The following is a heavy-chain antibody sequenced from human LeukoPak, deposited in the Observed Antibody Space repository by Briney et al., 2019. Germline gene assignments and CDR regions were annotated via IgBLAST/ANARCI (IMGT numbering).Heavy chain of an antibody. J-gene: IGHJ4*02. CDR2: ISYDGSNK. CDR1: GFTFSSYA. CDR3: ARGYYGSGSYYFDY. V-gene: IGHV3-30-3*01. Sequence: PGGTLRLSCAASGFTFSSYAMHWVRQAPGKGLEWVAVISYDGSNKYYADSVKGRFTISRDNSKNTLYLQMNSLRAGDTAVYYCARGYYGSGSYYFDYWGQGTLVTVSS. D-gene: IGHD3-10*01.